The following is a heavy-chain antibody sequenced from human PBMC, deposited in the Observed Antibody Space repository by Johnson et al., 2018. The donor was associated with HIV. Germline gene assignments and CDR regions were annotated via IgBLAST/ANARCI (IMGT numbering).Heavy chain of an antibody. V-gene: IGHV3-30*04. J-gene: IGHJ3*02. CDR2: ISYDGSNK. Sequence: QVQLVESGGGVVQPGRSLRLSCAASGFTFSSYAMHWVRQAPGKGLEWVAVISYDGSNKYYADSVKGRFTISRDNSKNTLYLQMNSLRAEDTAVYYCAREKIRACDIWGQGTMVTVSS. CDR3: AREKIRACDI. CDR1: GFTFSSYA.